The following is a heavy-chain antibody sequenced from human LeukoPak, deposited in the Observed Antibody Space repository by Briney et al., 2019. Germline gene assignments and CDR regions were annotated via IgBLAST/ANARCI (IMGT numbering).Heavy chain of an antibody. CDR1: GGSLSGGDYW. J-gene: IGHJ4*02. Sequence: SQTLSLTCSVSGGSLSGGDYWWTWIRQSPGKGLEWIGYISYTGTTYYNPSLKSRVTISIDTSKNQFSLRLTSVTAADTAVYYCARGFDSKSTYFDYWGQGTLVTVSS. V-gene: IGHV4-30-4*01. CDR3: ARGFDSKSTYFDY. CDR2: ISYTGTT. D-gene: IGHD5-12*01.